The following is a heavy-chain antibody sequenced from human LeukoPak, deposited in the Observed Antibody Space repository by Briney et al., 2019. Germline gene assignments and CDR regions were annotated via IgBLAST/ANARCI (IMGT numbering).Heavy chain of an antibody. CDR3: ARDPLWFGINY. V-gene: IGHV3-11*01. J-gene: IGHJ4*02. CDR1: GFTVSSNY. CDR2: ISSSGSTI. Sequence: PGGSLRLSCAASGFTVSSNYMSWIRQAPGKGLEWVSYISSSGSTIYYADSVKGRFTISRDNAKNSLYLQMNSLRAEDTAVYYCARDPLWFGINYWGQGTLVTVSS. D-gene: IGHD3-10*01.